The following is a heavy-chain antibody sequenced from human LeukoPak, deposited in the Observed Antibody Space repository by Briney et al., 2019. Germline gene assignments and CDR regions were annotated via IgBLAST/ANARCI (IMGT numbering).Heavy chain of an antibody. D-gene: IGHD2-15*01. J-gene: IGHJ3*02. V-gene: IGHV3-30*04. CDR2: ISYDGSKK. CDR3: ARGEYCSGGSRYSAAFDI. Sequence: GRPLRLSCAASGFTFSSYVMHWVRQAPGKGLEWVAIISYDGSKKYYTDSVKGRFSISRDNSKNTLYLQMNSLRAEDTAVYYCARGEYCSGGSRYSAAFDIWGQGTMVTVSS. CDR1: GFTFSSYV.